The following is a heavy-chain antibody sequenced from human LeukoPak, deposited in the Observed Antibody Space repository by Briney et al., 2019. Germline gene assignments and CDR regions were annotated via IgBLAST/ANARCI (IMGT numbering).Heavy chain of an antibody. CDR1: GFTFSSYS. V-gene: IGHV3-21*01. J-gene: IGHJ1*01. Sequence: GGSLRLSCAASGFTFSSYSMNWVRQAPGKGLEWVSSISSSSSYIYYADSVKGRFTISRDNAKNSLYLQMNSLRAEDTAVYYCASHPTYCSSTSCYVEYFQHWGQGTLVTVSS. D-gene: IGHD2-2*01. CDR3: ASHPTYCSSTSCYVEYFQH. CDR2: ISSSSSYI.